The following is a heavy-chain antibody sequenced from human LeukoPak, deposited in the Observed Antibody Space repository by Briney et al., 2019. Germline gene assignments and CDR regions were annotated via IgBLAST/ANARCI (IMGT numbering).Heavy chain of an antibody. CDR3: ARDLCTTTSCLDY. V-gene: IGHV3-33*01. D-gene: IGHD2-2*01. CDR2: IWYDGSIR. J-gene: IGHJ4*02. CDR1: GFTFSNYG. Sequence: GGSLRLSRAASGFTFSNYGMLWVRQAPGKGLEWVATIWYDGSIRYYGDSVKGRFTISRDDSKNTVYLQMNSLRAEDTAVYYCARDLCTTTSCLDYWGQGTLVTVSS.